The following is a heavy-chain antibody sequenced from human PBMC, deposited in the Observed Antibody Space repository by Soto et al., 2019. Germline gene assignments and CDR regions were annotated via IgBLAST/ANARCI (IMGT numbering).Heavy chain of an antibody. CDR2: VIGSGGRT. D-gene: IGHD2-8*01. Sequence: HPGGSLRLSCAASGFSFSSCSMSWVRQTPGKGLEWVSLVIGSGGRTYYADSVKGRFTISRDNSKNTLYLQMNSLRAEDTAVYYCARDISPRVLMVYATIAYGMDVWGQGTTVTVSS. CDR3: ARDISPRVLMVYATIAYGMDV. CDR1: GFSFSSCS. J-gene: IGHJ6*02. V-gene: IGHV3-23*01.